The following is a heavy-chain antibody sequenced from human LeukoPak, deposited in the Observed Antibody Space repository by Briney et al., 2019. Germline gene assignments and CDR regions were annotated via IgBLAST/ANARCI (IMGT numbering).Heavy chain of an antibody. CDR3: ARVRDNWNPNYYDYYYMDV. D-gene: IGHD1-20*01. J-gene: IGHJ6*03. V-gene: IGHV4-59*01. Sequence: PSETLSLTCTVSGGSIISYYWSWIRQPPGRGLEWIWNIYYSGSTNYNPSLKSRVTITVDTSKNPVSLKLSSVTAADTAVYYCARVRDNWNPNYYDYYYMDVWGKGTTVTVSS. CDR1: GGSIISYY. CDR2: IYYSGST.